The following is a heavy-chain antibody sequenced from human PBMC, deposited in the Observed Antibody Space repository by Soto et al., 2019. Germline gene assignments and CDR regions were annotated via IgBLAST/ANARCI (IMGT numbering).Heavy chain of an antibody. J-gene: IGHJ2*01. Sequence: EVQLVQSGTDLKKPGESLTISCKGSGYSFSTHWVAWVRQMPGKGLEWMGIIYPGDSDTRYSPSFEGQVTISADKSISTASWRWRSLKASAGAIYYCARRDGTAEFFDRWGRGTLVTVSS. CDR3: ARRDGTAEFFDR. CDR2: IYPGDSDT. D-gene: IGHD3-10*01. CDR1: GYSFSTHW. V-gene: IGHV5-51*03.